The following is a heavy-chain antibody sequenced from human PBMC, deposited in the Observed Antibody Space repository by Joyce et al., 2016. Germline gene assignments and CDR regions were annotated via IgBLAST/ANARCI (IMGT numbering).Heavy chain of an antibody. V-gene: IGHV3-74*01. CDR2: INTDGSST. CDR1: GFSFSGYW. D-gene: IGHD6-6*01. Sequence: EVQLVESGGGLVQPGGSLRLSCAASGFSFSGYWIHWVRQAPGKGLVWVSRINTDGSSTRFADSVKGRFTISRDNAKNTLYLQMSSLRAEDTAVYYCVRGISARPGGPNWFDPWGQGTLVTVSS. CDR3: VRGISARPGGPNWFDP. J-gene: IGHJ5*02.